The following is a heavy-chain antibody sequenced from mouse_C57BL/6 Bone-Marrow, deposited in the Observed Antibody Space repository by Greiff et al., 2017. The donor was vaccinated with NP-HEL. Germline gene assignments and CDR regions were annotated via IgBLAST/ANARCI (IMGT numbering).Heavy chain of an antibody. J-gene: IGHJ1*03. CDR1: GFTFSSYG. V-gene: IGHV5-6*01. CDR3: ARLPSGITSGSSYQWYFDV. D-gene: IGHD1-1*01. CDR2: ISSGGSYT. Sequence: EVQRVESGGDLVKPGGSLKLSCAASGFTFSSYGMSWVRQTPDKRLEWVATISSGGSYTYYPDSVKGRFTISRDNAKNTLYLQMSSLKSEDTAMYYCARLPSGITSGSSYQWYFDVWGTGTTVTVSS.